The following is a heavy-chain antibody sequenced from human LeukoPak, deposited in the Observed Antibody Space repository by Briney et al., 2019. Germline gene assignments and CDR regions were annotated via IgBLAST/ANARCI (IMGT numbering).Heavy chain of an antibody. J-gene: IGHJ4*02. CDR2: IYYSGST. Sequence: SETLSLTCTVSGGSISSNYWSWIRQPPGKGLEWIGYIYYSGSTNYYPSLKSRVTISVDTSKNQFSLKLTSVTAADTAVYYCGRGYGPNSSGWDSWGQGTLVTVSS. CDR1: GGSISSNY. V-gene: IGHV4-59*01. CDR3: GRGYGPNSSGWDS. D-gene: IGHD6-19*01.